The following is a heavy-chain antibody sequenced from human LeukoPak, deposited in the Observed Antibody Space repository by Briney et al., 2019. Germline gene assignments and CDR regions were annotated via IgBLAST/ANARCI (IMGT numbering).Heavy chain of an antibody. CDR3: AKAIVGATTDAFDI. D-gene: IGHD1-26*01. CDR1: GFTFDDSA. J-gene: IGHJ3*02. V-gene: IGHV3-9*01. CDR2: ISWNSGSI. Sequence: GGSLRLSCAASGFTFDDSAMHWVRQAPGKGLEWVSGISWNSGSIGYADSVKGRFTISRDNAKNSLYLQINSLRAEDTALYYCAKAIVGATTDAFDIWGQGTMVTVSS.